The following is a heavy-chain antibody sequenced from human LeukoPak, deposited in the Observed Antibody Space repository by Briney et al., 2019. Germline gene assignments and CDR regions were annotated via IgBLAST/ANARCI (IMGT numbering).Heavy chain of an antibody. V-gene: IGHV3-30*04. Sequence: GGSLRLSCAASGFTFSSYAMHWVRQAPGKGLEWVAVISYDGSNKYYADSVKGRFTISRDNSKNTLYLQMNSLRAEDTAVYYCASSCGGDCYDAFDIWGQGTIVTVSS. CDR1: GFTFSSYA. D-gene: IGHD2-21*02. CDR3: ASSCGGDCYDAFDI. J-gene: IGHJ3*02. CDR2: ISYDGSNK.